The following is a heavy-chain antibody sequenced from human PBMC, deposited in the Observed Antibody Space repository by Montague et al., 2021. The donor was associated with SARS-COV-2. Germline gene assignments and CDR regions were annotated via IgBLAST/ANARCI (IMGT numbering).Heavy chain of an antibody. Sequence: TLSLTCTVSGGSISSGGYYWSWIRQHQGKDLEWFGYIYYSGSTYYNPSLKSRVTISVDTSKNQFSLKLSSVTTADTAVYYCARARITMIVVVNAFDIWGQGTMVTVSS. CDR3: ARARITMIVVVNAFDI. CDR1: GGSISSGGYY. J-gene: IGHJ3*02. V-gene: IGHV4-31*03. D-gene: IGHD3-22*01. CDR2: IYYSGST.